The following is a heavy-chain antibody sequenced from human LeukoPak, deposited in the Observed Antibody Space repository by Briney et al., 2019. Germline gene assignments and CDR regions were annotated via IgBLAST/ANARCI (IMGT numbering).Heavy chain of an antibody. CDR3: ARGKWLLLTWFDP. D-gene: IGHD2-15*01. Sequence: SETLSLTCAVYGGSFSGYYWSWIRQPPGKGLEWIGEINHSGSTNYNPSLKSRVTISVDTSKNQFSLKLSSVTAADTAVYYCARGKWLLLTWFDPWGQGTLVTVSS. CDR1: GGSFSGYY. V-gene: IGHV4-34*01. J-gene: IGHJ5*02. CDR2: INHSGST.